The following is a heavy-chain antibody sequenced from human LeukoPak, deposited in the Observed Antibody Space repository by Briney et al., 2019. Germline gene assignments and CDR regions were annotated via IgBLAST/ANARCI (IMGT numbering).Heavy chain of an antibody. Sequence: ASVKVSCKVSGYTLTELSMHWGRQAPGKGLEWMGGFDPEDGETIYAQKYQGRVTMTEDTSTDTAYMELSSLRSEDTAVYYCALPGRGAFDIWGQGTMVTVSS. D-gene: IGHD3-10*01. CDR3: ALPGRGAFDI. CDR2: FDPEDGET. V-gene: IGHV1-24*01. CDR1: GYTLTELS. J-gene: IGHJ3*02.